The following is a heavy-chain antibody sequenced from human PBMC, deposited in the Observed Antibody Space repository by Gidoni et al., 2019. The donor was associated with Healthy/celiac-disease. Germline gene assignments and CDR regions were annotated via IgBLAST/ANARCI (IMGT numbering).Heavy chain of an antibody. CDR1: GFTFSDYY. J-gene: IGHJ3*02. CDR3: ARDGSYGDYVRADAFDI. D-gene: IGHD4-17*01. Sequence: QVQLVESGGGLVKPGGSLSLSCSASGFTFSDYYMSWIRQAPGKGLEWVSYISSSGSTIYYADSVKGRFTISRDNAKNSLYLQMNSLRAEDTAVYYCARDGSYGDYVRADAFDIWGQGTMVTVSS. V-gene: IGHV3-11*01. CDR2: ISSSGSTI.